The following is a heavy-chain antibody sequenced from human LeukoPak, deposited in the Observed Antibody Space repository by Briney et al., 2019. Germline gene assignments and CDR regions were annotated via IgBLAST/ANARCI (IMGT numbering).Heavy chain of an antibody. CDR1: GYTFTSYY. D-gene: IGHD3-22*01. CDR2: INPSGGST. J-gene: IGHJ5*02. V-gene: IGHV1-46*01. CDR3: ARAITMIVVVKDSWFDP. Sequence: ASVKVSCKASGYTFTSYYMHWVRQAPGQGLEWMGIINPSGGSTSYAQKFQGRVTMTRDTSMSTVYMELSSLRSEDTAVYYCARAITMIVVVKDSWFDPWGQGTLVTVSS.